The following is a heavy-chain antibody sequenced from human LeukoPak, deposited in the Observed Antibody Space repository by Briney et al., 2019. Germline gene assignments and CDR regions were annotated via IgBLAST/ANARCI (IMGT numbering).Heavy chain of an antibody. CDR2: IGIRTGNI. Sequence: PGASLRLSCAASGFTFSSYSMNWVRQAPGKGLEWVAFIGIRTGNIYYADSVKGRFSISRDNAKDSVYLQMNSLRADDTAVYSCARETEPLDYGDSTNLDYWGQGPLVTVSS. J-gene: IGHJ4*02. CDR1: GFTFSSYS. V-gene: IGHV3-21*01. CDR3: ARETEPLDYGDSTNLDY. D-gene: IGHD4/OR15-4a*01.